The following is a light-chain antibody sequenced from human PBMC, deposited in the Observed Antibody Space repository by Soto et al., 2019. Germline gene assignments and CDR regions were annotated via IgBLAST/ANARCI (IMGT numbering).Light chain of an antibody. Sequence: QSALTQPASVSGSPGQSITISCTGTSSDVGGYNYVCWYQQHPGKAPKLMIYDVSNRPSGVSNRFSGSKSGNTASLTISGLQPEDEADYYCSSYTSSSTLVVFGGGTKLTVL. CDR3: SSYTSSSTLVV. V-gene: IGLV2-14*01. J-gene: IGLJ2*01. CDR1: SSDVGGYNY. CDR2: DVS.